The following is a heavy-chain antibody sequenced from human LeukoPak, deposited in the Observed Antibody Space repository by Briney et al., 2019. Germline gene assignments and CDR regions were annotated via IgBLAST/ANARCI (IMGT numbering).Heavy chain of an antibody. CDR2: ISPSGDIT. V-gene: IGHV3-23*01. J-gene: IGHJ3*01. Sequence: GGSLRLSCAASGFTVSSNYMSWVRQAPGKVLEWVSGISPSGDITYYADSVMGRFSISRDNPKSTVSLQMSSLRAEDTALYYCVRDLHWGGFDVWGQGTMVTVSS. D-gene: IGHD7-27*01. CDR1: GFTVSSNY. CDR3: VRDLHWGGFDV.